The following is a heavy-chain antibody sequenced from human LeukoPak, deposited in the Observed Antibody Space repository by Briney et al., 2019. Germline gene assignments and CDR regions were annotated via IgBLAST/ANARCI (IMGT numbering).Heavy chain of an antibody. CDR1: GGSFSGYY. CDR2: INHSGCT. CDR3: ARRRGGAYYFDY. J-gene: IGHJ4*02. Sequence: SETLSLTCAVYGGSFSGYYWSWIRQPPGKGLEWIGEINHSGCTNYNPSLKSRVTISVDTSKNQFSLKLSSVTAADTAVYYCARRRGGAYYFDYWGQGTLVTVSS. V-gene: IGHV4-34*01.